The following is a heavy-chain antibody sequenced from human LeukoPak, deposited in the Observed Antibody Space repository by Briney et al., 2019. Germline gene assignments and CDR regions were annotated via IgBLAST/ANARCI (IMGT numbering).Heavy chain of an antibody. D-gene: IGHD2-15*01. Sequence: PGGSLRLSCAASVFTFCSDWMSWVRQAPGKGLEWVANIKQYGSETYYVDSVRGRFTISRDDAKSSLFLQMNSLRAEVTADYYWANALVAHYFGSWGQGTLVTVSS. V-gene: IGHV3-7*05. CDR1: VFTFCSDW. J-gene: IGHJ4*02. CDR2: IKQYGSET. CDR3: ANALVAHYFGS.